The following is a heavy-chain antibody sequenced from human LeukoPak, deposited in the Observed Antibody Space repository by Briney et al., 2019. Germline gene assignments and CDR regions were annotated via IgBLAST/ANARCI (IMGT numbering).Heavy chain of an antibody. J-gene: IGHJ6*03. CDR1: GFTFSNYA. D-gene: IGHD2-2*01. Sequence: GGSLRLSCAASGFTFSNYAMSWVRQAPGKGLEWVSTISGGVSSTYYADSVKGRFTISRDNSKNTLYLQMNSLRAEDTAEYYCAKIGCSSSSCYSFPLYYYYYMDDWGKGTTVTVSS. CDR3: AKIGCSSSSCYSFPLYYYYYMDD. CDR2: ISGGVSST. V-gene: IGHV3-23*01.